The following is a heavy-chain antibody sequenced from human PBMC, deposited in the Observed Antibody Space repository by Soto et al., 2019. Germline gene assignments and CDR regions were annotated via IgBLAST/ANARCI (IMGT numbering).Heavy chain of an antibody. D-gene: IGHD3-16*02. CDR3: AKDPSLVTFDY. J-gene: IGHJ4*02. CDR2: ISYDGSNK. V-gene: IGHV3-30*18. Sequence: PGGSLKLSCAASGFTFSSYGMRWVRQAPGKGLEWVAVISYDGSNKYYADSVKGRFTISRDNSKNTLYLQMNSLRAEDTAVYYCAKDPSLVTFDYWGQGTLVTVSS. CDR1: GFTFSSYG.